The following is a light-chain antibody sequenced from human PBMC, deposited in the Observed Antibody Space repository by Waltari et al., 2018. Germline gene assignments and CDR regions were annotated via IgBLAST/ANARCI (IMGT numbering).Light chain of an antibody. CDR1: QSVGSD. Sequence: EIVKTQSPATLSVSPGERATLSCRASQSVGSDLAWYQQKPGQAPSLLIYGASTRVTGVPARFSGSGSGTEFTLTISSLQSEDFAVYYCQQYNKWPPYTFGQGTKLEIK. V-gene: IGKV3-15*01. J-gene: IGKJ2*01. CDR2: GAS. CDR3: QQYNKWPPYT.